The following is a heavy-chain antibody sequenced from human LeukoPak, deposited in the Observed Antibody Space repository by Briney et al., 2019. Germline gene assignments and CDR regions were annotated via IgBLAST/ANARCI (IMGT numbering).Heavy chain of an antibody. V-gene: IGHV3-66*01. CDR1: GFTFSSYW. CDR2: IYSGGST. D-gene: IGHD3-22*01. J-gene: IGHJ3*02. Sequence: GGSLRLSCAASGFTFSSYWMHWVRQAPGKGLEWVSVIYSGGSTYYADSVKGRFTISRDNSKNTLYLQMNSLRAEDTAVYYCARDRVYYYDSSGYYPDAFDIWGQGTMVTVSS. CDR3: ARDRVYYYDSSGYYPDAFDI.